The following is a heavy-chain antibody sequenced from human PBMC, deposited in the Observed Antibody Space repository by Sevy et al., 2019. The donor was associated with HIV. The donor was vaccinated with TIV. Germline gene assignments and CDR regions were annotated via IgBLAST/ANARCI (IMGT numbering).Heavy chain of an antibody. J-gene: IGHJ6*02. CDR3: ARVSGWHLRYGLDV. D-gene: IGHD6-19*01. Sequence: ASVKVSCKASGFNFASYDIYWVRQATGQGLEWMGWMNTKTGNTGFAQKFQGRVTMTRNTSITTAYMELSNLRSEDTAVYYCARVSGWHLRYGLDVWGQGTTVTVSS. CDR1: GFNFASYD. V-gene: IGHV1-8*02. CDR2: MNTKTGNT.